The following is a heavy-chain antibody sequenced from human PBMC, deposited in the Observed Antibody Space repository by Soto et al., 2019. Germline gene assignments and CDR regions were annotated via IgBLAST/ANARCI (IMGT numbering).Heavy chain of an antibody. Sequence: ASVKVSCKASGCTFSTYEINWVRRAAGQGLEWMGRMNPDNGNTGYAQKFQDRVTMTRNTSISTAYMELSSLRSDDTAVYYCARGPRESGEWLLFDYWGQGALVTVSS. D-gene: IGHD3-3*01. CDR3: ARGPRESGEWLLFDY. J-gene: IGHJ4*02. CDR1: GCTFSTYE. CDR2: MNPDNGNT. V-gene: IGHV1-8*01.